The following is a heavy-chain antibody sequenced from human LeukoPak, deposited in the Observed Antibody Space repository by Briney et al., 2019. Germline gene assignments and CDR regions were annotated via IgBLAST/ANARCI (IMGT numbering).Heavy chain of an antibody. D-gene: IGHD5-12*01. V-gene: IGHV3-48*03. Sequence: GGSLRLSCAAFGFTFSSYEMNWVRQAPGKGLEWVSYISSSGSTIYYADSVKGRFTISRDNSKNTLYLQMNSLRAEDTAVYYCAKEGGYVTGYWGQGTLVTVSS. J-gene: IGHJ4*02. CDR2: ISSSGSTI. CDR3: AKEGGYVTGY. CDR1: GFTFSSYE.